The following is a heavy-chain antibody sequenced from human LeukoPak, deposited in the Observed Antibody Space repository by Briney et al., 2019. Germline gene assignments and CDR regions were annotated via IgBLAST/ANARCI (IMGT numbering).Heavy chain of an antibody. J-gene: IGHJ5*02. CDR3: ARGPRITMIVVVPLYNWFDP. D-gene: IGHD3-22*01. CDR2: INPSGGST. CDR1: GGTFSSYA. Sequence: ASVKVSCKASGGTFSSYAISWVRQAPGQGLEWMGIINPSGGSTSYAQKFQGRVTMTRDTSTSTVYMELSSLRSEDTAVYYCARGPRITMIVVVPLYNWFDPWGQGTLVTVSS. V-gene: IGHV1-46*01.